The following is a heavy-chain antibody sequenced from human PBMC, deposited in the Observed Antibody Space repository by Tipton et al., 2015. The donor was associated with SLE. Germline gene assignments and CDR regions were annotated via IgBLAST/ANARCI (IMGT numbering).Heavy chain of an antibody. D-gene: IGHD3-3*01. CDR3: ARGFHYDYWSSHYNEKGPRTYYFDS. Sequence: TLSLTCTVSGDSISSSTYYWGWIRQPPGKGLEWIGNMYFSGSTYYSPSLKSRVTISVDTSRNQFSLNLASVTAADTAVYFCARGFHYDYWSSHYNEKGPRTYYFDSWGQGSLVTVSS. CDR1: GDSISSSTYY. V-gene: IGHV4-39*07. CDR2: MYFSGST. J-gene: IGHJ4*02.